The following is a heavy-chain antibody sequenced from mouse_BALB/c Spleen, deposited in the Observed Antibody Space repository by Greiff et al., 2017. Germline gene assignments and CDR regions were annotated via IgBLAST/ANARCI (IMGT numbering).Heavy chain of an antibody. CDR3: ARGVYYGYDGGYAMDY. CDR1: GFTFSSYA. V-gene: IGHV5-6-5*01. J-gene: IGHJ4*01. CDR2: ISSGGST. D-gene: IGHD2-2*01. Sequence: EVKLMESGGGLVKPGGSLKLSCAASGFTFSSYAMSWVRQTPEKRLEWVASISSGGSTYYPDSVKGRFTISRDNARNILYLQMGSLRSEDTAMYYCARGVYYGYDGGYAMDYWGQGTSVTVSS.